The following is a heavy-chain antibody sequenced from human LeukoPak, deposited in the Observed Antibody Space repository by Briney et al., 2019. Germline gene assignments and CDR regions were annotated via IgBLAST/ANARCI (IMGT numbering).Heavy chain of an antibody. J-gene: IGHJ4*02. CDR1: GYIFTSYW. Sequence: GESLKISCKGSGYIFTSYWIAWVRLMPGKGLEWMGIIYRGDSDTRYNQSFQGQVTISSDRSISTAYLQWSSLQASDTAIYYCARHRRNIAARQYYFDYWGQGSRVTVSA. CDR3: ARHRRNIAARQYYFDY. V-gene: IGHV5-51*01. CDR2: IYRGDSDT. D-gene: IGHD6-6*01.